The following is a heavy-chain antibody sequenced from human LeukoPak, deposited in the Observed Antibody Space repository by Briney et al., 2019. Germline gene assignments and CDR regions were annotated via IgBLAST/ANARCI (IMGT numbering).Heavy chain of an antibody. CDR2: IDWDDDK. D-gene: IGHD5-18*01. J-gene: IGHJ6*03. CDR3: ARTSRGYSYGTSWDYYYMDV. CDR1: GFSLSTSGMC. Sequence: ESGPTLVNPTQTLTLTCTFSGFSLSTSGMCVSWIRQPPGKALEWLARIDWDDDKYYSTSLKTRLTISKDTSKNQVVLTMTNMDPVDTATYYCARTSRGYSYGTSWDYYYMDVWGKGTTVTVSS. V-gene: IGHV2-70*11.